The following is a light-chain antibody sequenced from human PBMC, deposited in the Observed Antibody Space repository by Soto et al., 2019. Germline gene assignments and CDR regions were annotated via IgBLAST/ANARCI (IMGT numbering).Light chain of an antibody. Sequence: EIVMTQSPATLSVSPGERATLSCRASQSVRSNLAWYQEKPGQPPRLLIYGASTRATGIPARFSGSRSGTEFTLTISSLPSEDFAVYSCQQYSNWPSFGQGTKVEIK. J-gene: IGKJ1*01. CDR1: QSVRSN. CDR3: QQYSNWPS. V-gene: IGKV3-15*01. CDR2: GAS.